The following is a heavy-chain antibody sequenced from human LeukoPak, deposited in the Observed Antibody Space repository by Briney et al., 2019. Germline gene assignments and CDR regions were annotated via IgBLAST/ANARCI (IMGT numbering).Heavy chain of an antibody. D-gene: IGHD3-22*01. CDR1: GYTLTELS. J-gene: IGHJ4*02. CDR2: FDPEDGET. Sequence: ASVKVSCKVSGYTLTELSMHWVRQAPGKGLEWMGGFDPEDGETIYAQKVQGRVTMTEDTSTDTAYMELSSLRSEDTAVYYCATANYDSSGFPWYFDYWGQGTLVTVSS. V-gene: IGHV1-24*01. CDR3: ATANYDSSGFPWYFDY.